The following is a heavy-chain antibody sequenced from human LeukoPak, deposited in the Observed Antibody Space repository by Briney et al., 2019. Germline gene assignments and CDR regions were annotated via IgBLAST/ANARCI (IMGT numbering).Heavy chain of an antibody. CDR2: IKEDGSEK. J-gene: IGHJ6*02. CDR1: GFPLSSYR. CDR3: AKVSGGGLYYDGMDV. V-gene: IGHV3-7*03. Sequence: GGSLRLSCAASGFPLSSYRMSWVRQAPGKGLGWVANIKEDGSEKYYVDSVKGRFTISRDSSKNTLYLQMNSLRAEDTAVYYCAKVSGGGLYYDGMDVWGQGTTVTVSS. D-gene: IGHD1-14*01.